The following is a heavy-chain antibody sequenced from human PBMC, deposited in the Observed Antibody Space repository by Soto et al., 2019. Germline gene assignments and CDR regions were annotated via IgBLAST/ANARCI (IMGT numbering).Heavy chain of an antibody. D-gene: IGHD3-16*02. CDR1: GFTFSSYD. Sequence: EVQLVESGGGLVQPGGSLRLSCAASGFTFSSYDMHWVRQATGKGLEWVSAIGTAGDTYYPGSVKGRFTISRENAKNSLYLQMNSLRAGDTAVYYCARAGGGVIVPYGMDVWGQGTTVTVSS. CDR2: IGTAGDT. J-gene: IGHJ6*02. V-gene: IGHV3-13*04. CDR3: ARAGGGVIVPYGMDV.